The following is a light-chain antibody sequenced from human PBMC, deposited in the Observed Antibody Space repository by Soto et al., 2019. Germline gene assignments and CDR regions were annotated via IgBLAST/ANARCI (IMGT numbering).Light chain of an antibody. Sequence: SYELTQPPSVSVSPGQTASITCSGDKLGDKYACWYQQKPGQSPVLVIYQDSKRPSGIPERFSGSNSGNTATLTISGTQAMDAADYYCQAWVSSTAVFGGGTKLTVL. CDR2: QDS. V-gene: IGLV3-1*01. CDR3: QAWVSSTAV. J-gene: IGLJ2*01. CDR1: KLGDKY.